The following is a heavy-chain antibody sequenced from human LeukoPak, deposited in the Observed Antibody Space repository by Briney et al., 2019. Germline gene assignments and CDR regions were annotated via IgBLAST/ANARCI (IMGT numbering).Heavy chain of an antibody. CDR3: ARAYSSSWYEDYYYYYMDV. V-gene: IGHV1-8*03. CDR2: MNPNSGNT. J-gene: IGHJ6*03. Sequence: RASVKVSCKASGYTFTSYDINWVRQATGQGLEWMGWMNPNSGNTGYAQKFQGRVTITRNTSISTAYMELSSLRSEDTAVYYCARAYSSSWYEDYYYYYMDVWGKGTTVTVSS. CDR1: GYTFTSYD. D-gene: IGHD6-13*01.